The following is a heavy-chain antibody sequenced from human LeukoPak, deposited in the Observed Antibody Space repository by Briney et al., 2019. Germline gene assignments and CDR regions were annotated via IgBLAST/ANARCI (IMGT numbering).Heavy chain of an antibody. Sequence: QPGGSLRLSCAASGFTFSSYAMSWVRQAPGKGLEWVSGISSSGSGGSTYYADSVKGRFTISRDNSKNTLYLQMNSLRAEDTAVYYCAKDLSYGDYGLDYWGQGTLVTVSS. J-gene: IGHJ4*02. CDR2: ISSSGSGGST. CDR1: GFTFSSYA. V-gene: IGHV3-23*01. CDR3: AKDLSYGDYGLDY. D-gene: IGHD4-17*01.